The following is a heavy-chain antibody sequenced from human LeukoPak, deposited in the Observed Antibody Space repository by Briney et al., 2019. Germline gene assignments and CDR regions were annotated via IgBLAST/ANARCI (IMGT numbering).Heavy chain of an antibody. Sequence: TPSETLSLTCVVYGGSFSGYYWSWIRQPPGKGLEWIGEINHSGSTNYNPSLKSRVTISIDTSKNQFSLKLSSVTAADTAVYYCARVRCSGGSCYFYYYYYYMDVWGKGTTVTVSS. CDR3: ARVRCSGGSCYFYYYYYYMDV. J-gene: IGHJ6*03. D-gene: IGHD2-15*01. CDR1: GGSFSGYY. V-gene: IGHV4-34*01. CDR2: INHSGST.